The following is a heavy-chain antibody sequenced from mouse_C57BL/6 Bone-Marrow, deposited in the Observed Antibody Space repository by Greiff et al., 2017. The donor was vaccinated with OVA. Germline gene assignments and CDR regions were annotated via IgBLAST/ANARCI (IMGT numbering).Heavy chain of an antibody. CDR2: ILPSIGRT. D-gene: IGHD1-1*01. V-gene: IGHV15-2*01. CDR1: DSEVFPIAY. J-gene: IGHJ1*03. CDR3: ARPSLMYYYGRGYFDV. Sequence: QVQLQQSGSELRSPGSSVKLSCKDFDSEVFPIAYMSWVRQKPGHGFEWIGGILPSIGRTIYGEKFEDKATLDADTLSNTAYLELNSLTSEDSAIYYCARPSLMYYYGRGYFDVWGTGTTVTVSS.